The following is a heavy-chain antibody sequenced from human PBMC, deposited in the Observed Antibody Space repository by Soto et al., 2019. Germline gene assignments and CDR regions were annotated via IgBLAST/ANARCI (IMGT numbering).Heavy chain of an antibody. J-gene: IGHJ5*02. CDR3: VRDRYSSSGWFDP. D-gene: IGHD3-10*01. CDR2: TYYRSRFFS. Sequence: SQTLALTRAISGDSVPSYSAAWTWIRQSPSGGVEWLGRTYYRSRFFSDYAETVKSRIIINPDTSKNQFSLQLKSVTPQDTAVYYCVRDRYSSSGWFDPWGQGTPVTVSS. CDR1: GDSVPSYSAA. V-gene: IGHV6-1*01.